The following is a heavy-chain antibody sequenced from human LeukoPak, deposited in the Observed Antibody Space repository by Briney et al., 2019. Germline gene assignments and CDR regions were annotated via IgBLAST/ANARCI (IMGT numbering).Heavy chain of an antibody. V-gene: IGHV3-23*01. J-gene: IGHJ6*02. CDR2: ISGSGGST. CDR1: GFTFSTFA. CDR3: AKVSGSYYNYYAMDV. Sequence: PGGSLRLSCAASGFTFSTFAMSWVRQAPGKGLEWVSAISGSGGSTHYADSVKGRFTISRDNSKNTLYLQMNSLRAEDTAVYYCAKVSGSYYNYYAMDVWGQGTTVTVSS. D-gene: IGHD1-26*01.